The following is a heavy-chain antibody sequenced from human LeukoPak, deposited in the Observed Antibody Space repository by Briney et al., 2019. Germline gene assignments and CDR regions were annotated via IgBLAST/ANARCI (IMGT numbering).Heavy chain of an antibody. CDR3: ATDPNYYDSSGYRFDY. V-gene: IGHV1-2*02. J-gene: IGHJ4*02. CDR2: INPNSGGT. CDR1: GYTFTGYY. Sequence: ASVKVSCKASGYTFTGYYMHWVRQAPGQGLEWMGWINPNSGGTNYAQKFQGRVTMTRDTSINTAYMELSSLRSEDTAVYYCATDPNYYDSSGYRFDYWGQGTLVTVSS. D-gene: IGHD3-22*01.